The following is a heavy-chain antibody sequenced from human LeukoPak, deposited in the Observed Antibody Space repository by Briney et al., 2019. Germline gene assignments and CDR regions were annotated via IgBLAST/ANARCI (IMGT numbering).Heavy chain of an antibody. CDR1: GFTFSSYA. J-gene: IGHJ4*02. V-gene: IGHV3-23*01. Sequence: ASLRLSCAASGFTFSSYAMSWVRQAPGKGLEWVSAISGSGGSTYYADSVKGRFTISRDNSKNTLYLQMNSLRAEDTAVYYCAKGLYSSGWFRGDFDYWGQGTLVTVSS. D-gene: IGHD6-19*01. CDR2: ISGSGGST. CDR3: AKGLYSSGWFRGDFDY.